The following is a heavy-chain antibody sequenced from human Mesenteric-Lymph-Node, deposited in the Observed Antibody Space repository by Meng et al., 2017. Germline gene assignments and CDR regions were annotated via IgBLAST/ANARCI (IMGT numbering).Heavy chain of an antibody. D-gene: IGHD6-13*01. V-gene: IGHV4-31*03. CDR2: IYYSGST. Sequence: QVQLQESGPGLVKPSQPLSLTCTVSGGSISSGGYYWSWIRQHPGKGLEWIGYIYYSGSTYYNPSLKSRVTISVDTSKNQFSLKLSSVTAADTAVYYCARDRSSSWFGWFDPWGQGTLVTVSS. J-gene: IGHJ5*02. CDR3: ARDRSSSWFGWFDP. CDR1: GGSISSGGYY.